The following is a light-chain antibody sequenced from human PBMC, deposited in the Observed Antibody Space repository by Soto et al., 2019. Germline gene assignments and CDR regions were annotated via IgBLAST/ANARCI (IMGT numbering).Light chain of an antibody. CDR2: DAS. Sequence: GGRVTITCRASESIGTWLAWYQQKPGKAPNLLIYDASSLQSGVPSRFSGRGSGTEFTLTISSLQPDDFATSYCQQFQSFSRTFGQGTKVDIK. CDR1: ESIGTW. CDR3: QQFQSFSRT. V-gene: IGKV1-5*01. J-gene: IGKJ1*01.